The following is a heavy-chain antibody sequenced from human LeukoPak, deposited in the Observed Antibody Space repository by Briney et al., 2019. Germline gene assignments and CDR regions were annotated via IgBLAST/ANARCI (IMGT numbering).Heavy chain of an antibody. CDR2: IYSGGGT. CDR1: GFTVSNNY. J-gene: IGHJ4*02. CDR3: ARRIAAAAAPYYFDY. D-gene: IGHD6-13*01. V-gene: IGHV3-53*03. Sequence: PGGSLRLSCAASGFTVSNNYMSWVRQAPGKGLEWVSVIYSGGGTNSADSVKGRFTISRDNSKNTLYLQMNSLRAEDTAVYYCARRIAAAAAPYYFDYWGQGTLVTVSS.